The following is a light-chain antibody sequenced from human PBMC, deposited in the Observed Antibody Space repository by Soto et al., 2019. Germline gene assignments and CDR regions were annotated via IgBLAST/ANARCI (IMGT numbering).Light chain of an antibody. V-gene: IGKV3-15*01. CDR3: QQYNNWPSIT. CDR1: QSVGNK. J-gene: IGKJ5*01. Sequence: EIVMTQSPGTLSVSPGERVTLSCRASQSVGNKLAWHQQKPGQAPRLLIYGASTRATGFPARFSGSGSGTEFNLTISSLQSEDFGVYYCQQYNNWPSITFGQGTRLEIK. CDR2: GAS.